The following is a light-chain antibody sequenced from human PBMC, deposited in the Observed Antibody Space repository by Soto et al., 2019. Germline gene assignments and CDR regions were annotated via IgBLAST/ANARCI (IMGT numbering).Light chain of an antibody. J-gene: IGKJ4*01. Sequence: EIVFTQSPCTLSSSTGERATLSCRASQSVSSSYLAWYQQKPGQPPRLLIYGAFSRATGIPDRFSGSGSGTDFTLTISRLEPEDFAVYYCQQYGSSPPLTFGGGTKVDIK. CDR3: QQYGSSPPLT. CDR2: GAF. CDR1: QSVSSSY. V-gene: IGKV3-20*01.